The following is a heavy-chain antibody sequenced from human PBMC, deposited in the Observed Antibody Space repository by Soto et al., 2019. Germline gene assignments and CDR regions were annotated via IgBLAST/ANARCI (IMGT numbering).Heavy chain of an antibody. D-gene: IGHD1-26*01. Sequence: SETLSLTCTVSGGSISSFHWSWIRQPPGKGLEWIGFISNSGSTNYDPSLKSRVTISLDTSKNQFSLKLSSVSAADTAVYYCARGVVGASTGFQHWGQGTLVTVSS. V-gene: IGHV4-59*01. CDR2: ISNSGST. CDR1: GGSISSFH. CDR3: ARGVVGASTGFQH. J-gene: IGHJ1*01.